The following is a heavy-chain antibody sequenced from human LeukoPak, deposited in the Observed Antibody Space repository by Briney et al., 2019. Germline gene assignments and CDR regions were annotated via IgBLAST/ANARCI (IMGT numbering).Heavy chain of an antibody. J-gene: IGHJ4*02. CDR2: IFYNGIT. CDR1: GDSVSSESYL. Sequence: SETLSLTCTVSGDSVSSESYLWSWIRQPPGKRLEWIGTIFYNGITNYNPSLKSRVTTSVDTSKKQLSLRLSSVTAADTAVYYCARGGTVATGTELGVHWGQGALVTVSS. V-gene: IGHV4-61*01. CDR3: ARGGTVATGTELGVH. D-gene: IGHD6-13*01.